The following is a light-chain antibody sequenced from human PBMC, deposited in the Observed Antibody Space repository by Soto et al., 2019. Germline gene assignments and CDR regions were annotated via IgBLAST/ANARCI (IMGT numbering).Light chain of an antibody. CDR2: GAS. CDR1: QVTSRY. Sequence: ENELTQSPGTLSLSPGERATLSCRASQVTSRYLSWYQQRPGQAPRLLIYGASSRATGIPDRFSGSGSGKEFTLTITRLALEDFGVYYCRHYSSSPIRFGQGTRLEIK. CDR3: RHYSSSPIR. V-gene: IGKV3-20*01. J-gene: IGKJ5*01.